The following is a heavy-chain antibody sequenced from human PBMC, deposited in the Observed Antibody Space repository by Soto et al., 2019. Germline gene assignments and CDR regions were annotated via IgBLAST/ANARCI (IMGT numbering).Heavy chain of an antibody. CDR2: INHSGST. V-gene: IGHV4-34*01. Sequence: PSETLSLTCAVYGGYFSGYYWSWIRQPPGKGLEWIGEINHSGSTNYNPSLKSRVTISVDTSKNQFSLKLSSVTAADTAVYYCARGRYSSSSAGVMDVWGQGTTVTVSS. J-gene: IGHJ6*02. CDR1: GGYFSGYY. CDR3: ARGRYSSSSAGVMDV. D-gene: IGHD6-13*01.